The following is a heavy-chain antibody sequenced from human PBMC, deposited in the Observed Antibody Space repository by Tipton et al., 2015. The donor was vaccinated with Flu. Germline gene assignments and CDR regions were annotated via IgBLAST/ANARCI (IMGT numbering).Heavy chain of an antibody. CDR1: GFTFSRYG. CDR3: ATLTGDDY. J-gene: IGHJ4*02. Sequence: SLRLSCAVSGFTFSRYGMSWVRQAPGKGLEWVSGFSASRGTTYFADSVKGRFTISRDNYKNTLYLQMNNVRADDTAVYYCATLTGDDYWGQGILVTVSS. CDR2: FSASRGTT. D-gene: IGHD7-27*01. V-gene: IGHV3-23*01.